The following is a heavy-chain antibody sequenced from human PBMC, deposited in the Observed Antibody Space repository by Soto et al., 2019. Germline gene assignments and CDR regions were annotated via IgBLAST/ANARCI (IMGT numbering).Heavy chain of an antibody. CDR2: IYYSGST. CDR1: GGSISSGGYY. CDR3: AREPTVSYYYYYGMDV. J-gene: IGHJ6*02. Sequence: SETLSLTCTVSGGSISSGGYYWSWIRQHPGKGLEWIGYIYYSGSTYYNPSLESRVTISVDTSKNQFSLKLSSVTAADTAVYYCAREPTVSYYYYYGMDVWAQGTTVTVSS. V-gene: IGHV4-31*03. D-gene: IGHD4-17*01.